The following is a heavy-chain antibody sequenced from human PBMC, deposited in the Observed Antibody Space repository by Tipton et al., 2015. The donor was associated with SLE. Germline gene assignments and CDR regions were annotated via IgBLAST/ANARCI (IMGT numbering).Heavy chain of an antibody. Sequence: SLRLSCGASGFTFDDYAMSWVRQAPGQGLEWVSAISGGDGFTYYADSVKGRFTISRDNSKNTLYLQMNSLRAEDTAVYYCASLDYGDYFYYFDYWGQGTLVTVSS. CDR3: ASLDYGDYFYYFDY. D-gene: IGHD4-17*01. CDR1: GFTFDDYA. V-gene: IGHV3-23*01. CDR2: ISGGDGFT. J-gene: IGHJ4*02.